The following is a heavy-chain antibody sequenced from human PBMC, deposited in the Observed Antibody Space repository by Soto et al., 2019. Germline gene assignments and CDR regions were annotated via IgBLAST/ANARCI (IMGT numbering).Heavy chain of an antibody. V-gene: IGHV4-34*01. D-gene: IGHD3-3*01. J-gene: IGHJ6*02. CDR1: GGSFSDYSWN. CDR3: ARGALSYDLWSGLINGGMDV. CDR2: INHSGST. Sequence: SETLSLTCAVYGGSFSDYSWNWNWIRQPPGKGLEWIGEINHSGSTSHNPSLKSRVTLSLDTSKNQFSLILTSVTAADTAVYYCARGALSYDLWSGLINGGMDVWGQWTAVTVSS.